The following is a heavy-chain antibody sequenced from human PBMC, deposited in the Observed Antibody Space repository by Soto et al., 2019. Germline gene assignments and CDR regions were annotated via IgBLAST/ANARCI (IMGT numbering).Heavy chain of an antibody. CDR1: GFTFSSYA. J-gene: IGHJ6*02. V-gene: IGHV3-30-3*01. D-gene: IGHD3-10*01. CDR2: ISYDGSNK. Sequence: PGGSLRLSCAASGFTFSSYAMHWVRQAPGKGLEWVAVISYDGSNKYYADSVKGRFTISRDNSKNTLYLQMNSLRAEDTAVYYCASNYYGSGSYYPYYYGMDGWGQGTTVTVSS. CDR3: ASNYYGSGSYYPYYYGMDG.